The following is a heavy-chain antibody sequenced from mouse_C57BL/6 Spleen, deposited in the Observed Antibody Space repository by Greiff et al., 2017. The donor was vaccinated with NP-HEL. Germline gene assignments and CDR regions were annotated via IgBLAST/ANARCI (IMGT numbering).Heavy chain of an antibody. V-gene: IGHV1-64*01. CDR2: IHPNSGST. CDR1: GYTFTSYW. Sequence: QVHVKQPGAELVKPGASVKLSCKASGYTFTSYWMHWVKQRPGQGLEWIGMIHPNSGSTNYNEKFKSKATLTVDESSSTAYMQLSSLTSEDSAVYYCARTNWDVDYWGQGTTLTVSS. D-gene: IGHD4-1*01. J-gene: IGHJ2*01. CDR3: ARTNWDVDY.